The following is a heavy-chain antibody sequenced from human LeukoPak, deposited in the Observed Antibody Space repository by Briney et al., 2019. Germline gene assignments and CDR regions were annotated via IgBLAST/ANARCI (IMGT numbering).Heavy chain of an antibody. V-gene: IGHV3-23*01. CDR2: ISGSGGST. CDR3: AKSRGNLRFLEWLCDY. Sequence: GGSLRLSCAASGFTFSSYAMSWVRLAPGKGLEWVSAISGSGGSTYYADSVKGRFTISRDNSKNTLYLQMNSLRAEDTAVYYCAKSRGNLRFLEWLCDYWGQGTLVTVSS. CDR1: GFTFSSYA. D-gene: IGHD3-3*01. J-gene: IGHJ4*02.